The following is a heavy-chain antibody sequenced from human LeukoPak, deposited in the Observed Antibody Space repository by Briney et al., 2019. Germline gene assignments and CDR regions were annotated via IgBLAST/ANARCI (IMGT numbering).Heavy chain of an antibody. D-gene: IGHD3-10*01. Sequence: ASVKVSCKAFGYTFTSNYMHWVRQATGQGLEWMGWMNPNSGNTGYAQKFQGRVTMTRNTSISTAYMELSSLRSEDTAVYYCAKGGVRGVPKYYFDYWGQGTLVTVSS. CDR1: GYTFTSNY. CDR2: MNPNSGNT. V-gene: IGHV1-8*02. CDR3: AKGGVRGVPKYYFDY. J-gene: IGHJ4*02.